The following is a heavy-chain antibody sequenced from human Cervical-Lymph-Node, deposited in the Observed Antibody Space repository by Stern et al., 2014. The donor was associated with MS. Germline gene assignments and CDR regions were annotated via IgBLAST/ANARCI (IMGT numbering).Heavy chain of an antibody. Sequence: VQLVESGAEVKKPGASVKVSCRASGYTFTGYSLNWVRQAPGQGLEWVGRISPKSGGTSYAQTFQGRVTLTRDTSISTAYMHLSSLRSDDTAVYYCVIPYTGGWYYWGQGTLVTVSS. J-gene: IGHJ4*02. D-gene: IGHD6-19*01. CDR2: ISPKSGGT. CDR3: VIPYTGGWYY. V-gene: IGHV1-2*06. CDR1: GYTFTGYS.